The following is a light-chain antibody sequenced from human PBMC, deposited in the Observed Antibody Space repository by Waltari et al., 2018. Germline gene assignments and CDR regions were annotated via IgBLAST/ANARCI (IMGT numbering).Light chain of an antibody. V-gene: IGKV3-20*01. CDR3: QNHERLPAT. CDR1: QSISRY. CDR2: GAS. Sequence: EVVLTQSPGTLPLSPGDRATLVCRASQSISRYLVWYQQRPGQAPRLLIYGASIRAAGIPDRFSGSGSGTDFTLSISRLEPEDFAVYYCQNHERLPATFGQGTRVEIK. J-gene: IGKJ1*01.